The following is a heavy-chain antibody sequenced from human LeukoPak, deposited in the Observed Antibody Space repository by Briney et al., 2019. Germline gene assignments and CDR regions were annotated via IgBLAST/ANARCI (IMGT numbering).Heavy chain of an antibody. D-gene: IGHD6-13*01. Sequence: GGSLRLSCAASGFTFSSYGMHWVRQAPGKGLEWVAVISYDGSNKYYADSVKGRFTLSRDNSKNTLYLQMNSLRAEDTAVYYCARAGSYSSSWYGAFDIWGQGTMVTVSS. V-gene: IGHV3-30*03. CDR3: ARAGSYSSSWYGAFDI. J-gene: IGHJ3*02. CDR2: ISYDGSNK. CDR1: GFTFSSYG.